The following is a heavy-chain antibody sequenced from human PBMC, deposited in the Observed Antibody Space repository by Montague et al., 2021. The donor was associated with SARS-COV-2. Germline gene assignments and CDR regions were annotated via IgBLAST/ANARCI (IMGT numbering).Heavy chain of an antibody. V-gene: IGHV4-59*01. D-gene: IGHD3-16*01. J-gene: IGHJ5*02. CDR2: VSHKGST. CDR1: GGSIYSYY. Sequence: SETLSLTCTVSGGSIYSYYWSWVRQPPGKGLEWIGHVSHKGSTNYNPSLKSRVTISVDTSNNYFSLRLSSVTAADTAVYYCVRDTQYYDDNALDDWFDPWGQGTLVTVSS. CDR3: VRDTQYYDDNALDDWFDP.